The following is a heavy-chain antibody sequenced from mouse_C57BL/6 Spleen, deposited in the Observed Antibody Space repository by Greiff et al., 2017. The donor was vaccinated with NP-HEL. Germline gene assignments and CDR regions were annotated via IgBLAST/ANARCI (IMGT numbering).Heavy chain of an antibody. CDR3: ARTYDYDASWFAY. CDR2: INPGSGGT. V-gene: IGHV1-54*01. Sequence: VQRVESGAELVRPGTSVKVSCKASGYAFTNYLIEWVKQRPGQGLEWIGVINPGSGGTNYIEKFKGKATLTADKSSSTAYMQLSSLTSEDSAVYFCARTYDYDASWFAYWGQGTLVTVSA. J-gene: IGHJ3*01. D-gene: IGHD2-4*01. CDR1: GYAFTNYL.